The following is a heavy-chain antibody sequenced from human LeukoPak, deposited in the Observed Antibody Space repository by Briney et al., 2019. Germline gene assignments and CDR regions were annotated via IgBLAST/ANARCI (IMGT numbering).Heavy chain of an antibody. Sequence: SQTLSLTCTVSGGSISSGDYYWSWIRQPPGKGLEWIGYIYYSGSTYYNPSLKSRVTISVDTSKNQFSLKLSSVTAADTAVYYCARGSSAWFGELQDLDYWGQGTLVTVSS. CDR1: GGSISSGDYY. J-gene: IGHJ4*02. CDR3: ARGSSAWFGELQDLDY. V-gene: IGHV4-30-4*08. D-gene: IGHD3-10*01. CDR2: IYYSGST.